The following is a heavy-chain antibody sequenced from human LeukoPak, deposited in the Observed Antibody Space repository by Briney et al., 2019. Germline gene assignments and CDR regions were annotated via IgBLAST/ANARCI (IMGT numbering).Heavy chain of an antibody. CDR3: AKTSGSYFAGFDC. J-gene: IGHJ4*02. V-gene: IGHV3-23*01. Sequence: GGSLRLSCTASGFTFSNYAMTWVRQAPGKGLEWVSGISGNGGSTYYADSVKGRFTISRDYSKSSQHLQMNSLRAEDTAVYYCAKTSGSYFAGFDCWGQGTLVTVSS. CDR2: ISGNGGST. CDR1: GFTFSNYA. D-gene: IGHD3-22*01.